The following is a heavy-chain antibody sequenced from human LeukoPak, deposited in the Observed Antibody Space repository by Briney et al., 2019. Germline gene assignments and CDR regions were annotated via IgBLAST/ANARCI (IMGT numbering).Heavy chain of an antibody. J-gene: IGHJ4*02. CDR2: IWCDGSKK. CDR3: ARDGGSGIDY. Sequence: GRSLRLSCAASGFTLTTYGTHWLRQAPGKGLEWVAVIWCDGSKKFYGDSVKGRFTVSRDTSENTMYLQMNTLRAEDTAVYCCARDGGSGIDYWGQGTLDTVYS. V-gene: IGHV3-33*01. D-gene: IGHD3-10*01. CDR1: GFTLTTYG.